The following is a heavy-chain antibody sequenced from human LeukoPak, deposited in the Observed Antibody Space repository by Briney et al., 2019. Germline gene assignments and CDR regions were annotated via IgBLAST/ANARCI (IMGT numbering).Heavy chain of an antibody. CDR1: GGSIRSYY. J-gene: IGHJ4*02. CDR3: ARGRNDNGGMFFDS. V-gene: IGHV4-59*01. Sequence: SETLSLTCTVSGGSIRSYYWSWIRQAPGKGLEWIGFISYSGYTSYSPSLKSRVGISVDTSKSQFSLRLSSMTAEDTAIYYCARGRNDNGGMFFDSWAQGSLVTVSS. D-gene: IGHD4-23*01. CDR2: ISYSGYT.